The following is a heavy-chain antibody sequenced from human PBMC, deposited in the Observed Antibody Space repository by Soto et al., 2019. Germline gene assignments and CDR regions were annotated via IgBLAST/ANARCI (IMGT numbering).Heavy chain of an antibody. CDR3: ARRGYDEDYYYGMDV. V-gene: IGHV1-69*01. D-gene: IGHD5-12*01. CDR1: GGTFSSYA. CDR2: ISPIFGTA. Sequence: QVQLVQSGAEVKKPGSSVKVSCKASGGTFSSYAISWVRQAPGQGLEWMGGISPIFGTANYAQKFQGRVTITADESTSTAYMELSSLRSDDTAVYYCARRGYDEDYYYGMDVWGQGTTVTVSS. J-gene: IGHJ6*02.